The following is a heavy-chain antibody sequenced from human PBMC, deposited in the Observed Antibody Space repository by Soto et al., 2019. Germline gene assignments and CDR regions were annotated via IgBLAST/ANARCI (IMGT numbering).Heavy chain of an antibody. CDR2: ISGSGGST. V-gene: IGHV3-23*01. Sequence: GGSLRLSCAASGFTFSSYAMSWVRQAPGKGLEWVSAISGSGGSTYYADSVKGRFTISRDNSKNTLYLQMNSLRAEDTAVYYCAKIEFVVVVAATPHRAFDYWGQGTLVTVSS. J-gene: IGHJ4*02. D-gene: IGHD2-15*01. CDR3: AKIEFVVVVAATPHRAFDY. CDR1: GFTFSSYA.